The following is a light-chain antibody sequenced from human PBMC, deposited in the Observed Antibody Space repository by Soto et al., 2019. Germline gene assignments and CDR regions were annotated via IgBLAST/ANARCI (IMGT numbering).Light chain of an antibody. CDR3: QQLNGSPWT. CDR1: PAIASF. V-gene: IGKV1-9*01. Sequence: IQLTQSPSSLSASVGDRVTITCRASPAIASFLAWYQQKPGTAPKLLIYGASTLQSGVPSRVSGSRSGTDYTLTIASLQPEDFASYYCQQLNGSPWTVGQGTKVEIK. J-gene: IGKJ1*01. CDR2: GAS.